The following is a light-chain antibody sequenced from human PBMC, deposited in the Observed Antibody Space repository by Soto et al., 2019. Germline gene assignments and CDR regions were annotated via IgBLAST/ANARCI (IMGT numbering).Light chain of an antibody. Sequence: QSALTQPASVSGSPGQSITISCTGTSSDVGKYNYVSWYQQHPGKAPKLVIYEVSYRPSGVSNRFSGSKSGNTASLTISGLQSEDEADYFCSSYIGFTTFSTVLFGGGTKLTVL. CDR1: SSDVGKYNY. V-gene: IGLV2-14*01. J-gene: IGLJ2*01. CDR2: EVS. CDR3: SSYIGFTTFSTVL.